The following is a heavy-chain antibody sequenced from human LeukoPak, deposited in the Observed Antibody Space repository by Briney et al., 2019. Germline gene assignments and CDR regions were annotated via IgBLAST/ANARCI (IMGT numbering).Heavy chain of an antibody. CDR3: ARQISDYYYYYIDV. J-gene: IGHJ6*03. V-gene: IGHV4-39*01. Sequence: SETLSLTCTVSGGSISSSSYYWGWIRQPPGKGLEWIASIYYSGCTYYNPSLKSRFTISVDTSKNQFSLKLSSVTAADTAVYYCARQISDYYYYYIDVWGKGTTVTVSS. CDR2: IYYSGCT. D-gene: IGHD3-10*01. CDR1: GGSISSSSYY.